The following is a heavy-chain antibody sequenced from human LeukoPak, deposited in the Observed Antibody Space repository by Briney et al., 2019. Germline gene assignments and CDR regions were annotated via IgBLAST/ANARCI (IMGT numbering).Heavy chain of an antibody. CDR3: ARASGSGYYFYLDY. V-gene: IGHV3-23*01. Sequence: GGSLRLSCAASGFTFSSYAMSWVRQAPGTGLEWVSGISRYGGNIYYAESVKGLFTISRDNAKNSLYLQMNTLRAEDTALYYCARASGSGYYFYLDYWGQGTLVTVSS. CDR2: ISRYGGNI. D-gene: IGHD3-22*01. J-gene: IGHJ4*02. CDR1: GFTFSSYA.